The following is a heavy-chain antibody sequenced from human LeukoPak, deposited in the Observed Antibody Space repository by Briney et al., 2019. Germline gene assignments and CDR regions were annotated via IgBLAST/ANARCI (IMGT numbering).Heavy chain of an antibody. V-gene: IGHV3-30-3*01. Sequence: PGRSLRLTCAASGFTFSSYAMHWVRQAPGTGLEWVAVISYDGSNKYYADSVKGRFTISRDNSKNTLYLQMNSLRAEDTAVYYCAREGTTTVTKNFDYWGQGTLVTVSS. CDR2: ISYDGSNK. D-gene: IGHD4-17*01. J-gene: IGHJ4*02. CDR1: GFTFSSYA. CDR3: AREGTTTVTKNFDY.